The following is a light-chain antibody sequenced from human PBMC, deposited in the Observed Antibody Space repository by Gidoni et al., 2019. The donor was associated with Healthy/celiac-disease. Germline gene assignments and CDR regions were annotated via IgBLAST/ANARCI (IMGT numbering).Light chain of an antibody. CDR2: LGS. CDR3: MQALQTPWT. J-gene: IGKJ1*01. Sequence: DIVMTQSPLSLPVTPGEPASISCRSSQRLLHSNGDNYLDWYLQKPGQSPQLLIYLGSNRASGVPDRFSGRGSGTDFTLKISRVEAEDVGVYYCMQALQTPWTFGQGTKVEIK. CDR1: QRLLHSNGDNY. V-gene: IGKV2-28*01.